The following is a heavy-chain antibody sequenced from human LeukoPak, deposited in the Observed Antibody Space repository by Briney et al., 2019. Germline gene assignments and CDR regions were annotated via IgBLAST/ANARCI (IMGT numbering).Heavy chain of an antibody. CDR3: TRGSDTVFGVARDGFDS. CDR2: IRTKAYGGTT. D-gene: IGHD3-3*01. Sequence: GGSLRLSCTASGFTFGDYVVSWFRQAPGKGLEWVGFIRTKAYGGTTEYAASVKGRFTISRDDSESIAYLQMNSLKTEDTAVYYCTRGSDTVFGVARDGFDSWGQGTLVTVSS. J-gene: IGHJ4*02. CDR1: GFTFGDYV. V-gene: IGHV3-49*03.